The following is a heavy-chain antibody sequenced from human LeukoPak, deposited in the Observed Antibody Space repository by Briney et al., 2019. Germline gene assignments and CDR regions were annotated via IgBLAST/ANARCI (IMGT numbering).Heavy chain of an antibody. CDR2: ISADNGNT. D-gene: IGHD5-12*01. V-gene: IGHV1-18*04. CDR1: GYTFISFG. J-gene: IGHJ4*02. Sequence: GASVKVSCKASGYTFISFGINWVRQAPGQGLEWMGWISADNGNTYYTKNLQDRGTMTTDTSTSTAYMELRSLKSDDTAVYYCARDSRYDEGYWGQGTLATVSS. CDR3: ARDSRYDEGY.